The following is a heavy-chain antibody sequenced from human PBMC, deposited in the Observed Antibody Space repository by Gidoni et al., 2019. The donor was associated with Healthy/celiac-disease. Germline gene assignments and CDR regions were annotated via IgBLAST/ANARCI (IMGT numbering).Heavy chain of an antibody. D-gene: IGHD3-16*01. CDR3: AKGGGLGDAFDI. V-gene: IGHV3-9*01. Sequence: EVQLVESGGGLVQPGRSLRLSCAASGFTFDDYAMHWVRQAPGKGRGWVSGISWKSGSIGYADSGKGRLTISRDNAKNSLYLQMNSLRAEDTALYYCAKGGGLGDAFDIWGQGTMVTVSS. J-gene: IGHJ3*02. CDR2: ISWKSGSI. CDR1: GFTFDDYA.